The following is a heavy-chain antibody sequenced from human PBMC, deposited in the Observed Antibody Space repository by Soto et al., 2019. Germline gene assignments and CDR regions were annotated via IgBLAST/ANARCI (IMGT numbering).Heavy chain of an antibody. D-gene: IGHD3-22*01. J-gene: IGHJ6*02. V-gene: IGHV3-9*01. CDR3: AKGIADDKYYYGMDV. CDR2: IIWNSGSI. Sequence: SCRAAGFPSDDYAMHRVRKAPGKGLEWVSGIIWNSGSIGYADSVKGRFTISRDNAKNSLYLQMNSLRAEDTALYYCAKGIADDKYYYGMDVWGQGTTVS. CDR1: GFPSDDYA.